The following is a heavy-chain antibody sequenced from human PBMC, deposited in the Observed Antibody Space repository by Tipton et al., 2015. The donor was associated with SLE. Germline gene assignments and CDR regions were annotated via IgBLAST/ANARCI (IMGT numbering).Heavy chain of an antibody. V-gene: IGHV4-59*08. CDR2: IYYSGST. D-gene: IGHD1-14*01. J-gene: IGHJ4*02. CDR3: ARQGTTRSPFDY. CDR1: GGSINNYY. Sequence: QLVQSGAEVKPSETLSLTCTVSGGSINNYYWSWIRQPPGKGLEWIGYIYYSGSTNYNPSLKSRVTISVDTSKNQFSLKLNSVTAGDTAVYYCARQGTTRSPFDYWGQGTLVTVSS.